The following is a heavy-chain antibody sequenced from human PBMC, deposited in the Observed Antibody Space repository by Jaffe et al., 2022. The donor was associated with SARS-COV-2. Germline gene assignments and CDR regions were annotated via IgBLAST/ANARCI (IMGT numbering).Heavy chain of an antibody. V-gene: IGHV4-34*01. Sequence: QVQLQQWGAGLLKPSETLSLTCAVYGGSFSGYYWSWIRQPPGKGLEWIGEINHSGSTNYNPSLKSRVTISVDTSKNQFSLKLSSVTAADTAVYYCARLKGGDWGRGDYWGQGTLVTVSS. CDR2: INHSGST. CDR1: GGSFSGYY. J-gene: IGHJ4*02. CDR3: ARLKGGDWGRGDY. D-gene: IGHD7-27*01.